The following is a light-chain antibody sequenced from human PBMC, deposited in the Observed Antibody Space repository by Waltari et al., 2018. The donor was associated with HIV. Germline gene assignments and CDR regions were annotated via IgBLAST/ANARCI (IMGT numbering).Light chain of an antibody. V-gene: IGLV2-23*01. CDR3: CSYAGSTTWL. J-gene: IGLJ3*02. CDR2: EDD. Sequence: SALTQPASVSGSPGQAITFPCTGSSTDAGIYNIISWYQQHPGKAPNLMIYEDDKRPSGVSNRFSGSKSGNTASLTISGLQAEDEADYYCCSYAGSTTWLFGGGTKLTVL. CDR1: STDAGIYNI.